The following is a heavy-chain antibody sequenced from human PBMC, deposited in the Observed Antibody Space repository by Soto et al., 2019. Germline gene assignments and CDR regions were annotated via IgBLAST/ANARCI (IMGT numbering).Heavy chain of an antibody. CDR2: IYFDGITT. D-gene: IGHD1-26*01. CDR3: ASGGAMGVDY. CDR1: GFTFNTHW. V-gene: IGHV3-74*01. Sequence: PGGSLRLSCTASGFTFNTHWMHWVRQAPGKGLVWVSRIYFDGITTNYADYVKGRLTVSRDNAKNTVYLHVNTLRDEETAVYYCASGGAMGVDYWGEGTLVTVSS. J-gene: IGHJ4*02.